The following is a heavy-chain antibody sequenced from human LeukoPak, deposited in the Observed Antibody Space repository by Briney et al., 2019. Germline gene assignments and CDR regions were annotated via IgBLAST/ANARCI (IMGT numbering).Heavy chain of an antibody. Sequence: PSETLSLTCTVSGGSISGHYWNWIRQPPGKGLEWIGNMYYSGSPDYNPSLKSRVTISIDTSKNQFSLRLTSVTAADTAVYYCARWRPYFYDSSGYVDYWGQGTLVTVSS. D-gene: IGHD3-22*01. J-gene: IGHJ4*02. V-gene: IGHV4-59*11. CDR2: MYYSGSP. CDR1: GGSISGHY. CDR3: ARWRPYFYDSSGYVDY.